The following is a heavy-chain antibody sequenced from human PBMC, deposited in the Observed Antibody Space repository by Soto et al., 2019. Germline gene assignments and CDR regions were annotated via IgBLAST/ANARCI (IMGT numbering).Heavy chain of an antibody. Sequence: GGSLRLSCAASGFTFDKAWMNWVRRAPGKGLEWVGRIKTKTGGGTTDYAAPVKGRFVISRDDSKNTLYLQMNSLKTEDAAVYYCTTGYATINYYGMDVWGQGTTVTVSS. D-gene: IGHD5-12*01. J-gene: IGHJ6*02. CDR2: IKTKTGGGTT. CDR3: TTGYATINYYGMDV. V-gene: IGHV3-15*07. CDR1: GFTFDKAW.